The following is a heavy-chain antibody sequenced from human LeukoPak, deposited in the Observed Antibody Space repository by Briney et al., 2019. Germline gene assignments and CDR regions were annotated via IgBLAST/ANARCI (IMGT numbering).Heavy chain of an antibody. D-gene: IGHD2-8*02. Sequence: GGSLRLSCAGSGFTFSDVWLSWVRQARGKGREGGGRIKSKRDGGTTDYAAPVKGRFTISRDDSTNTLYLQLNSLKIEDPAVYYCTAYCTGCAFYSRRGYYFDYWGQGTLLTVAS. V-gene: IGHV3-15*01. CDR3: TAYCTGCAFYSRRGYYFDY. CDR2: IKSKRDGGTT. J-gene: IGHJ4*02. CDR1: GFTFSDVW.